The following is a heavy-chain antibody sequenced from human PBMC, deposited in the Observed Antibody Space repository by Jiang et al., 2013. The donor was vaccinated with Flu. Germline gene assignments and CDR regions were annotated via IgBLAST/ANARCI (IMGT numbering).Heavy chain of an antibody. CDR3: ARDSSGATRGFDY. V-gene: IGHV1-3*04. D-gene: IGHD1-26*01. CDR2: INTGNGNT. J-gene: IGHJ4*02. Sequence: SVKVSCKASGYTFTAHTMHWVRQPPDQRLEWMAWINTGNGNTRYSQKFQGRVTISRDTIATTAYMELSGLTSEDTAVYYCARDSSGATRGFDYWGHGNPGHRLL. CDR1: GYTFTAHT.